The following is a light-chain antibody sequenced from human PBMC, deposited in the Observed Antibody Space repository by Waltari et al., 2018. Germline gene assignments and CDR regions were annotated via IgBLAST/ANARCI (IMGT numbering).Light chain of an antibody. Sequence: QSVLTQPPSVSAAPGQKVTISCAGSSAHIENNYVSCYHHLPGTAPKVLIYANNKRPSWIPDRFSGSKSGASATLGISGLQTGDEADYYCGTWDSSLSAWVFGGGTKLTVL. J-gene: IGLJ3*02. CDR2: ANN. CDR3: GTWDSSLSAWV. CDR1: SAHIENNY. V-gene: IGLV1-51*01.